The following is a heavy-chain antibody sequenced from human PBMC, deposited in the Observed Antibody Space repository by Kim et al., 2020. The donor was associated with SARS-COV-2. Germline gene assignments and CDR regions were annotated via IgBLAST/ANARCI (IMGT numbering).Heavy chain of an antibody. CDR1: GFTFSSYD. CDR2: ICTAGDT. Sequence: GGSLRLSCAASGFTFSSYDMHWVRQALGKGLEWVSVICTAGDTYYSASVKGRFTTSRENAKNTLYLQMNSLRAEDTAVYYCARNGGSTGGGFDYWGQGTLVTVSS. V-gene: IGHV3-13*01. J-gene: IGHJ4*02. CDR3: ARNGGSTGGGFDY. D-gene: IGHD7-27*01.